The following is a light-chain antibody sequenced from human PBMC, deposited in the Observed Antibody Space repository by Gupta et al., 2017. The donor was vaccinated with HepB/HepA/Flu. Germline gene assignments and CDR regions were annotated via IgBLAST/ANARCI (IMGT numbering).Light chain of an antibody. V-gene: IGLV2-18*02. Sequence: QSALTQPPSVSGSPGPSVTISCTGTSSDVGSYNRVSWYQQPPGTAPKLMIYEVSNRPSGVPGRFSGSKSGNTASLTISGLQAEDEADYYCSSYTSSSTWVFGGGTKLTVL. J-gene: IGLJ3*02. CDR2: EVS. CDR1: SSDVGSYNR. CDR3: SSYTSSSTWV.